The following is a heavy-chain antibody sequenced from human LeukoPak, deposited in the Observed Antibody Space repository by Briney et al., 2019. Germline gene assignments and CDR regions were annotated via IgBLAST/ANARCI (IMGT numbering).Heavy chain of an antibody. J-gene: IGHJ4*02. CDR1: GFTFRNYV. D-gene: IGHD5-24*01. Sequence: PGGSLRLSCAASGFTFRNYVIHWVRQAPGKGLEWVANIKQDGSKKSYVDSVKGRFTISRDNAKNSLYLQMNSLRAEDTAIYYCTRVGYIDEGIDYWGQGTLVTVSS. V-gene: IGHV3-7*04. CDR2: IKQDGSKK. CDR3: TRVGYIDEGIDY.